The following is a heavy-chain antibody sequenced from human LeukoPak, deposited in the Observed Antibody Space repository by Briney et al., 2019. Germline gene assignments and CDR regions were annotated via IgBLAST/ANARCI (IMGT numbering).Heavy chain of an antibody. D-gene: IGHD6-19*01. CDR2: VYYSGST. CDR3: ASLAGPREDY. V-gene: IGHV4-39*07. J-gene: IGHJ4*02. CDR1: GGSISSSNDY. Sequence: SETLSLTCTVSGGSISSSNDYWVWIRQPPGKGLEYIGSVYYSGSTNYNPSLKSRVTISVDTSKNQFSLKLSSVTAADTAVYYCASLAGPREDYWGQGTLVTVSS.